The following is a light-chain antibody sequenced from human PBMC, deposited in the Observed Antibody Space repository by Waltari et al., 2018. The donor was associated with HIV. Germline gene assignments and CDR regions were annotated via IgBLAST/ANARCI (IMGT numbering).Light chain of an antibody. CDR2: DAS. J-gene: IGKJ4*01. Sequence: DIQMTQSPSSLSASVGDRVTITCQASQGISNYLNWDQQKPGKAPKLLIYDASLLYPGVPSRFSGSGSGTFFTLTISNLQPEDIATYYCQKYNDPSLTFGGGTKVQI. CDR3: QKYNDPSLT. V-gene: IGKV1-33*01. CDR1: QGISNY.